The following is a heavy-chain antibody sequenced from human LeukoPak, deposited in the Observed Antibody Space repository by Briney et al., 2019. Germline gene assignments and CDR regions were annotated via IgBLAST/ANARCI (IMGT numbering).Heavy chain of an antibody. Sequence: SQTLSLTCTVSGGSISSGGYYWSWIRQHPGKGLEWIGYIYYSGSTYYNPSLKSRVTISVDTSKNQFSLKLSSVTAADTAVCYCARGEVRFLEWQRNWFDPWGQGTLVTVSS. CDR2: IYYSGST. V-gene: IGHV4-31*03. J-gene: IGHJ5*02. D-gene: IGHD3-3*01. CDR1: GGSISSGGYY. CDR3: ARGEVRFLEWQRNWFDP.